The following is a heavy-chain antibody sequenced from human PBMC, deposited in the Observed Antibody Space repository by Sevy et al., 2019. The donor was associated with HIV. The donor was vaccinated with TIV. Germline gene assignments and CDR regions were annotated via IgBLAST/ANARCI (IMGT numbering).Heavy chain of an antibody. V-gene: IGHV4-61*01. CDR2: IYYSGST. D-gene: IGHD6-13*01. CDR3: ARDLGRDPAAGT. Sequence: SETLSLTCTVSGGSVSSGSYYWSWIRQPPGKGLEWIGYIYYSGSTNYNPSLKSRVTISVDTSKNQFSLKLSSVTAADTAVYYCARDLGRDPAAGTWGQGTLVTVSS. J-gene: IGHJ4*02. CDR1: GGSVSSGSYY.